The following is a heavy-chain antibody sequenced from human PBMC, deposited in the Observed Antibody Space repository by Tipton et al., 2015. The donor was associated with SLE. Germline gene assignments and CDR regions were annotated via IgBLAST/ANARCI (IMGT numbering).Heavy chain of an antibody. Sequence: TLSLTCSVSGVPISTYYWSWIRQPPGKGLEWIGYMYYTGSAHYNPSLRGRVAISVDTSKNVFSLNISSVTAADTAIYYCVRLRREHQIVRLGWFWGLGTLVTVSS. J-gene: IGHJ1*01. V-gene: IGHV4-59*12. D-gene: IGHD2/OR15-2a*01. CDR2: MYYTGSA. CDR3: VRLRREHQIVRLGWF. CDR1: GVPISTYY.